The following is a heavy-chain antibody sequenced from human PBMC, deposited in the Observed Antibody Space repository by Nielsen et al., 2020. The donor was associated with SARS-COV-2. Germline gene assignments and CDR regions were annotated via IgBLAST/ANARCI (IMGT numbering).Heavy chain of an antibody. J-gene: IGHJ6*02. Sequence: GGSLRLSCAASGFTFSSYSMNWVRQAPGKGLEWVSSISSSSSYIYYADSVKGRFTISRDNAKNSLYLQMNSLRAEDTAVYYCARGRDIVVVPAAIPGYYYYGMDVWGQGTTVTVSS. CDR2: ISSSSSYI. D-gene: IGHD2-2*02. V-gene: IGHV3-21*01. CDR3: ARGRDIVVVPAAIPGYYYYGMDV. CDR1: GFTFSSYS.